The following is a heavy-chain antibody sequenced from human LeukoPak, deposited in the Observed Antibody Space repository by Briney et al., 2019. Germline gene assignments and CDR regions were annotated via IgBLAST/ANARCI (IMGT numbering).Heavy chain of an antibody. CDR2: ISHTGTTM. Sequence: GGSLRLSCAASGFTFSDHYMSWIRQAPGKGLEWVSYISHTGTTMYYADSVKGRFTLSRDNARNSLYLQMNSLRADDTAVYYCAMKAVPRPRLHDAFDFWGQGTVVSVSS. J-gene: IGHJ3*01. CDR3: AMKAVPRPRLHDAFDF. CDR1: GFTFSDHY. D-gene: IGHD5-24*01. V-gene: IGHV3-11*01.